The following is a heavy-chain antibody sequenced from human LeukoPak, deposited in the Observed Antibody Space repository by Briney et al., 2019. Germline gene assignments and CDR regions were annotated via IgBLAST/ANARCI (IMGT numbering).Heavy chain of an antibody. D-gene: IGHD6-13*01. CDR1: GDSISSSSYF. Sequence: PSETLSLTCNVSGDSISSSSYFWDWIRQPPGKGLEWIGNVYYTGDTNYNPSLKSRVTISVDTSKNQFSLKLSSVTAADTAVYYCATTFYSSSYANWFDPWGQGTLVTVSS. CDR3: ATTFYSSSYANWFDP. V-gene: IGHV4-39*07. CDR2: VYYTGDT. J-gene: IGHJ5*02.